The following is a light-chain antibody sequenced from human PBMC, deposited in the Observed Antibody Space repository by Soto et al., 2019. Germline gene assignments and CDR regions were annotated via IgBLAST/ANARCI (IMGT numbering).Light chain of an antibody. J-gene: IGLJ1*01. CDR3: GSYTSGSTACV. Sequence: QSALTQPASVSGSPGQSITISCTGTSSDVGGYNYVSWYQQHPGKAPKLMIYEISNRPSGVSNRFSGSKSGNTASLTISGLQAEDEADYYCGSYTSGSTACVFGTGTKLTVL. CDR1: SSDVGGYNY. CDR2: EIS. V-gene: IGLV2-14*01.